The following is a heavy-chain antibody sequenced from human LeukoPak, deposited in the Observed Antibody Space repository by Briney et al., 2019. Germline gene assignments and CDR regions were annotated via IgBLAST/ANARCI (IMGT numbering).Heavy chain of an antibody. CDR1: GFNLSSYA. Sequence: GGSLRLSCAAPGFNLSSYAFNWVRQAPGGGLEWVSSISRGSIHIYYGDSVKGRFTISRDNAKNSLFLEMNSLRAEDTAVYYCARVPSFWSGYYADYWGRGTLVTVSS. V-gene: IGHV3-21*01. J-gene: IGHJ4*02. CDR2: ISRGSIHI. CDR3: ARVPSFWSGYYADY. D-gene: IGHD3-3*01.